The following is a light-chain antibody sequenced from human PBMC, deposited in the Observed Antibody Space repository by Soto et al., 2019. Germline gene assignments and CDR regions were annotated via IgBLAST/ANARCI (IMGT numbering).Light chain of an antibody. Sequence: EIVLTQSPGTLSLSPGERATLSCRASQSVSSSYLAWYQQKPGQAPRLLIYGASSRATGIPDRFSGSGSGTDFTLTISRLEPEDFAVYYCQRHGSSPLTFGGGTKVGIK. CDR1: QSVSSSY. CDR3: QRHGSSPLT. CDR2: GAS. J-gene: IGKJ4*01. V-gene: IGKV3-20*01.